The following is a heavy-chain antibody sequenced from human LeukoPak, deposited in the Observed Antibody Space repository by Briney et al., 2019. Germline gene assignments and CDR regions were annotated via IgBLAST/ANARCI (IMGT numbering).Heavy chain of an antibody. CDR2: INPSGGST. D-gene: IGHD4-17*01. CDR3: AIDMTTVTTFGAFDI. CDR1: GGTFSSYA. V-gene: IGHV1-46*01. Sequence: ASVKVSCKASGGTFSSYAISWVRQASGQGLEWMGIINPSGGSTSYAQKFQGRVTMTRDTSTSTVYMELSSLRSEDTAVYYCAIDMTTVTTFGAFDIWGQGTMVTVSS. J-gene: IGHJ3*02.